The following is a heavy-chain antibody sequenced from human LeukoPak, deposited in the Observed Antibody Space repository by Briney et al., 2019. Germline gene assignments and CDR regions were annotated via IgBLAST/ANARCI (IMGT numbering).Heavy chain of an antibody. V-gene: IGHV4-34*01. CDR3: ARRKLTRITMIVVARRAGAYYSDY. CDR2: INHSGST. CDR1: GGSFSGYY. D-gene: IGHD3-22*01. Sequence: SEPLSLTCAVYGGSFSGYYWRWIRQPPGKGLEWIGEINHSGSTNYNPSLKSRVTISVDTSKNQFSLKLSSVTAADTAVYYCARRKLTRITMIVVARRAGAYYSDYWGQGTLVTVSS. J-gene: IGHJ4*02.